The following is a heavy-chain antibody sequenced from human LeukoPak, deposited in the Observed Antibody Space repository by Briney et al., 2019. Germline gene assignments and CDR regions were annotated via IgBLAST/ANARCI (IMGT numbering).Heavy chain of an antibody. V-gene: IGHV3-23*01. J-gene: IGHJ4*02. CDR2: ISGSGGST. Sequence: GGSLRLSCAASGFTFSSYGMSWVRQAPGKGLEWVSAISGSGGSTYYADSVKGRFTISRDNSKNTLYLQMNSLRAEDTAVYYCAKDRDYYGSGSYYPFDYWGQGTLVTVSS. CDR3: AKDRDYYGSGSYYPFDY. CDR1: GFTFSSYG. D-gene: IGHD3-10*01.